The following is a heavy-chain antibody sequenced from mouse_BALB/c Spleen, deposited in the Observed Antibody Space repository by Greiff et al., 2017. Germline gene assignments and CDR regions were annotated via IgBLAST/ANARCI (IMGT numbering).Heavy chain of an antibody. J-gene: IGHJ1*01. CDR1: GFTFSSFG. D-gene: IGHD2-3*01. Sequence: EVQGVESGGGLVQPGGSRKLSCAASGFTFSSFGMHWVRQAPEKGLEWVAYISSGSSTIYYADTVKGRFTISRDNPKNTLFLQMTSLRSEDTAMYYCARGGWLLPWYFDVWGAGTTVTVSS. CDR3: ARGGWLLPWYFDV. V-gene: IGHV5-17*02. CDR2: ISSGSSTI.